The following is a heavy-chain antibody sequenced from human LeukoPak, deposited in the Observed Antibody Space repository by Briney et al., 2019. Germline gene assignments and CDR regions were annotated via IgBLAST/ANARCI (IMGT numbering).Heavy chain of an antibody. CDR2: IYYSVTT. CDR1: GGSISSSDYY. Sequence: PSETLSLTCTVSGGSISSSDYYWGWIRQPPGKGLEWIGSIYYSVTTYYNPSLKSRVTISVDTSKNQFSLKLNSVTAADTAVYYCARDQSNWFDPWGQGTLVTVSS. J-gene: IGHJ5*02. V-gene: IGHV4-39*07. CDR3: ARDQSNWFDP.